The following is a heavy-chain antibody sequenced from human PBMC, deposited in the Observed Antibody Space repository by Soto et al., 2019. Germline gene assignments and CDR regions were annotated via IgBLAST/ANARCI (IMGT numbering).Heavy chain of an antibody. D-gene: IGHD4-17*01. Sequence: SETLSLTCIVTHGSISSFYWNWIRQPPGKGLEWIGYIYYSGSTNYNPSLKSRATISVDTSMNQFSLRLKLSSVTAADTAVYYCARGSTGYFDYRGPGTTVTVFS. CDR3: ARGSTGYFDY. CDR1: HGSISSFY. J-gene: IGHJ4*02. CDR2: IYYSGST. V-gene: IGHV4-59*01.